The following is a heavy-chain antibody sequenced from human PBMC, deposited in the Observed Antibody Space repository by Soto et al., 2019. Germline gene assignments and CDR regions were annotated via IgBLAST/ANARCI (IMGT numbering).Heavy chain of an antibody. J-gene: IGHJ3*02. V-gene: IGHV3-30*18. CDR3: VKDQVFGYYGSGRGGLDI. CDR2: ISYEGRNK. CDR1: GFTFTNYA. D-gene: IGHD3-10*01. Sequence: QVQLVESGGGVVQPGRSLRLSCAASGFTFTNYAMHWVRQAPGTGLEWVAAISYEGRNKYYADSVKGRFTISRDNPKNTLDLQMNGLGPEHTAVYYCVKDQVFGYYGSGRGGLDIWGQGTKVTVSS.